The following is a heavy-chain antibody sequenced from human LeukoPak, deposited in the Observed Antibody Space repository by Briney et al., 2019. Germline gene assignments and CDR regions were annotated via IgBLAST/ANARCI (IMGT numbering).Heavy chain of an antibody. V-gene: IGHV3-21*01. CDR1: GFTFSNYS. J-gene: IGHJ6*03. CDR2: ISSSTIYI. Sequence: GGSLRLSCAASGFTFSNYSMNWVRQAPGKGLEWVSSISSSTIYIYYADSVKGRFTISRDNAKNSLYLQMNSLRAEDTAVYYCAREDILTGYYMDVWGKGTTVTVSS. D-gene: IGHD3-9*01. CDR3: AREDILTGYYMDV.